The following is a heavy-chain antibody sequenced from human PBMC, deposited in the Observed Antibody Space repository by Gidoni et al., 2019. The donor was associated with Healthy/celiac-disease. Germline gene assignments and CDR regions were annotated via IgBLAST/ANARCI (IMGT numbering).Heavy chain of an antibody. CDR1: GFSLSTSGVG. CDR3: AHRSPLTMVRGGHYYYYGMDV. V-gene: IGHV2-5*01. J-gene: IGHJ6*02. Sequence: QITLKESGPTLVKPTQTLTLTCTFSGFSLSTSGVGVGWIRQPPGKALEWLALIYWNDDKRYSPSLKSRLTITKDTSKNQVVLTMTNMDPVDTATYYCAHRSPLTMVRGGHYYYYGMDVWGQGTTVTVSS. CDR2: IYWNDDK. D-gene: IGHD3-10*01.